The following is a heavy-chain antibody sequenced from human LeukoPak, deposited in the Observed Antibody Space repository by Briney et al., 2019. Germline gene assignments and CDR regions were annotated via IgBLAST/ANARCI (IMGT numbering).Heavy chain of an antibody. CDR3: ARLGAGPYYYYMDV. CDR1: RFPLSRYE. V-gene: IGHV3-48*03. CDR2: ISSSDITT. J-gene: IGHJ6*03. D-gene: IGHD3-10*01. Sequence: GGSPRLSSAASRFPLSRYEMNLVRHAPGNGLQRVSHISSSDITTYSADSAQIRFTISRDDAKNSLYLHMNSLTDENKAVYICARLGAGPYYYYMDVWGKGSTVTVSS.